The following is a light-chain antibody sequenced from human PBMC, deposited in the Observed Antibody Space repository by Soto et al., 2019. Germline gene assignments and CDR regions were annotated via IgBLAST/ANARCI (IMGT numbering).Light chain of an antibody. CDR3: QQYGSSPRT. CDR2: GAS. J-gene: IGKJ1*01. V-gene: IGKV3-20*01. Sequence: EIVLTQSPGTLSLSPGERATLSCRASQSVSSSYLAWYQQKPGQAPRLLIYGASSRATGIPDRFSGSGSGTAFTLTISRLEPEDFAVSYCQQYGSSPRTFGQGTKVEIK. CDR1: QSVSSSY.